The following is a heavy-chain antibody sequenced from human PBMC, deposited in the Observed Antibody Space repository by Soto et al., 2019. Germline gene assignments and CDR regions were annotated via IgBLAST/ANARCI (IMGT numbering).Heavy chain of an antibody. V-gene: IGHV4-34*01. CDR2: INHSGST. CDR1: GWSFSGYY. D-gene: IGHD1-26*01. CDR3: ARSGSYYLATLYYYYGMDV. Sequence: PSETLSLTCAFYGWSFSGYYWSWIRQPPGKGLEWIGEINHSGSTNYNPSLKSRVTISVDTSKNQFSLKLSSVTAADTAVYYCARSGSYYLATLYYYYGMDVWGQGTTVTVSS. J-gene: IGHJ6*02.